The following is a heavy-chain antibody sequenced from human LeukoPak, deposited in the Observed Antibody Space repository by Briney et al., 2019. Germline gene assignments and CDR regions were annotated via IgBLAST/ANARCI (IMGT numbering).Heavy chain of an antibody. Sequence: PGGSLRLSCAASGFTFSSYAMSWVRQAPGEGLEWVPAISGSGGSTYYADSVKGRFTISRDNSKNTLYLQMNSLRAEDTAVYYCAKGSERMITFGGVFDYWGQGTLVTVSS. CDR3: AKGSERMITFGGVFDY. V-gene: IGHV3-23*01. D-gene: IGHD3-16*01. CDR2: ISGSGGST. CDR1: GFTFSSYA. J-gene: IGHJ4*02.